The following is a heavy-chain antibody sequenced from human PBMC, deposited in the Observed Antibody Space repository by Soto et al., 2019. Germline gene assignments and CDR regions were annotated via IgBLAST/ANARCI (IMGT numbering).Heavy chain of an antibody. D-gene: IGHD3-22*01. CDR3: AQILPGSGLFY. Sequence: GGSLRLSCAASGFTFSSYAMHWVRQAPGKGLEWVALISYDGSDKDYADSVKGRFTISRDNSRNTLFLQMNSLRAGDTAVYYCAQILPGSGLFYWGQGTLVTVSS. CDR2: ISYDGSDK. CDR1: GFTFSSYA. J-gene: IGHJ4*02. V-gene: IGHV3-30-3*01.